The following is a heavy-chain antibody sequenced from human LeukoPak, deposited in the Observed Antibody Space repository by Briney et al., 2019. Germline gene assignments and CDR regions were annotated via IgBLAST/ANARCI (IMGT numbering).Heavy chain of an antibody. Sequence: QPGRSLRLSCAASGFIFNNYALHWVRQAPGKGLEWVTVISYDGNNKYYADSVRGRFTISRDNSKRTLYLQTNSLRPEDTAVYYCARQEVGIGWFIDFWGQGTLVTVSS. V-gene: IGHV3-30-3*01. CDR2: ISYDGNNK. CDR1: GFIFNNYA. J-gene: IGHJ4*02. D-gene: IGHD6-19*01. CDR3: ARQEVGIGWFIDF.